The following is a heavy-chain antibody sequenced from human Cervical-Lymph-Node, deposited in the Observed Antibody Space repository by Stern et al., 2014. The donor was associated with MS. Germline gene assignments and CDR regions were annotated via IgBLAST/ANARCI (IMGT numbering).Heavy chain of an antibody. J-gene: IGHJ4*02. CDR1: GFTFSSYG. D-gene: IGHD4-17*01. Sequence: VQSGRSLRLSCAASGFTFSSYGMHWVRQAPGKGLEWVAVIWYDGSNKYYADSVKGRFTISRDNSKNTLYLQMNSLRAEDTAVYYCARGIHGDPVFDYWGQGTLVTVSS. V-gene: IGHV3-33*01. CDR3: ARGIHGDPVFDY. CDR2: IWYDGSNK.